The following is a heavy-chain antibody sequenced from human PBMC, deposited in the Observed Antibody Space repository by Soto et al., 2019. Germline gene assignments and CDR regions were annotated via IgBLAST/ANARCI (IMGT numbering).Heavy chain of an antibody. Sequence: SGGSLRLSCAASGFTFSSYAMSWVRQAPGKGLEWVSAISGSGGSTYYADSVKGRFTISRDNSKNTLYLQMNSLRAEDTAVYYCAKDWLAYSSSELDYWGQGTLVTVSS. CDR1: GFTFSSYA. CDR3: AKDWLAYSSSELDY. V-gene: IGHV3-23*01. CDR2: ISGSGGST. D-gene: IGHD6-6*01. J-gene: IGHJ4*02.